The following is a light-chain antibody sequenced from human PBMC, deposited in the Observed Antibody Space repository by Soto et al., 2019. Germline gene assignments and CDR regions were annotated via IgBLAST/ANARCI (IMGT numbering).Light chain of an antibody. CDR2: AAS. CDR3: QQYYSYPHT. V-gene: IGKV1-8*01. CDR1: QGISSY. Sequence: AIRMTQSPSSFSASTGDRVTITCRASQGISSYLAWYQQKPGKAPKLLIYAASTLQSGVPSRFSGSGSGTDFTLTISCLQSEDFANYYCQQYYSYPHTFGKGTQVEI. J-gene: IGKJ1*01.